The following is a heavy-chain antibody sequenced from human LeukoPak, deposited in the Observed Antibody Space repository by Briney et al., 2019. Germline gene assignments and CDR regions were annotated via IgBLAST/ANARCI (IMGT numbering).Heavy chain of an antibody. CDR1: GNSISNTYY. Sequence: SETLSLTCAVSGNSISNTYYWGWIRQPPGKELEWIGSIYNSGSNHYNPSLKSRVTISVDTSKNQFSLKLSSVTAADTAVYYCARNSSGNYFDYWGQGTLVTVSS. CDR3: ARNSSGNYFDY. CDR2: IYNSGSN. D-gene: IGHD1-26*01. V-gene: IGHV4-38-2*01. J-gene: IGHJ4*02.